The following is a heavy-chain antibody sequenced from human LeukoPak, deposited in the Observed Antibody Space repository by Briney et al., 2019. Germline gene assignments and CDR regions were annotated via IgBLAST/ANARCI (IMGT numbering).Heavy chain of an antibody. J-gene: IGHJ4*02. Sequence: SETLSLTCAVYGGSFSGYYWSWIRQAPGKGLEWPGEINHSGSTNYNPSLKSRVTISVDTSKNQFSLKLSSVTAADTAVYYCARRTGFGVVIKPFDYWGQGTLVTVSS. V-gene: IGHV4-34*01. CDR2: INHSGST. CDR3: ARRTGFGVVIKPFDY. CDR1: GGSFSGYY. D-gene: IGHD3-3*01.